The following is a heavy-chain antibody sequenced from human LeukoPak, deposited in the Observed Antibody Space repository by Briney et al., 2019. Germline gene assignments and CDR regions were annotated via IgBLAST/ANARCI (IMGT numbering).Heavy chain of an antibody. CDR1: GFTFSSYG. CDR3: AKDRNYGDPHYMDV. CDR2: IRYDGTNK. D-gene: IGHD4-17*01. J-gene: IGHJ6*03. V-gene: IGHV3-30*02. Sequence: PGGSLRLSCAASGFTFSSYGMHWVRQAPGKGLEWVAFIRYDGTNKYYADSVKGRFTISRDNSKNTLYLQMNSLRAEDTAVYYCAKDRNYGDPHYMDVWGKGTTVTISS.